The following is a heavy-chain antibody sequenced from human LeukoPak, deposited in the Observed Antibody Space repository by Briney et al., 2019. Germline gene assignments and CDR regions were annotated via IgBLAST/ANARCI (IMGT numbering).Heavy chain of an antibody. CDR2: INDSGDIT. J-gene: IGHJ4*02. CDR1: GFTFSSYA. CDR3: ARGGWPFDF. Sequence: GGSLRLSCAASGFTFSSYAMSWVRQAPGKGLEWVSSINDSGDITNYADSVKGRFTIARDDSKNTVYLEMKSLTAEDTALYYCARGGWPFDFWGQGNLVTVSS. V-gene: IGHV3-23*01. D-gene: IGHD3-10*01.